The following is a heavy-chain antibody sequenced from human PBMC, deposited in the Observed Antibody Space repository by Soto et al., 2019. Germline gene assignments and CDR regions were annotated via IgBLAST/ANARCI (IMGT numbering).Heavy chain of an antibody. CDR3: ARAPRGNYGYPSYFDY. D-gene: IGHD3-10*01. CDR2: IYYSGST. Sequence: PSDTLSLTCTVSGGSISIYYWSWIRQPPGKGLEWIGYIYYSGSTNYNPSLKSRVTISVDTSKNQFSLKLSSVTAADTAVYYCARAPRGNYGYPSYFDYWGQGTLVTVS. J-gene: IGHJ4*02. V-gene: IGHV4-59*01. CDR1: GGSISIYY.